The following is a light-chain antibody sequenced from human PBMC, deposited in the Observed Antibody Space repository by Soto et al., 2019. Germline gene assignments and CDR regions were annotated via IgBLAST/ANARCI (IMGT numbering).Light chain of an antibody. J-gene: IGKJ1*01. CDR3: QQYETFSGT. V-gene: IGKV3-20*01. CDR1: QFFGSDY. CDR2: GAS. Sequence: EIVLTQSPDTLSLSPGEIATLSCRASQFFGSDYLAWYQQKPGQPPRLLIYGASRRATGIPDRFSGSGSGTDFTLTISSLEPEDFATYYCQQYETFSGTFGPGTKVDIK.